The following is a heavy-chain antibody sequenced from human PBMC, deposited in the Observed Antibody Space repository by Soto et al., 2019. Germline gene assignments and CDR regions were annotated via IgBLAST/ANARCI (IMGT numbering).Heavy chain of an antibody. Sequence: ASVKVSCKASGYTFSSYGMNWVRQAPGQGLEWMGWISAYNGNTNYAQKLQGRVSITTDTSTSTAYMELRSLRSDDTAVYCCARDGSSGYYYGYWGQGTLVTVS. CDR2: ISAYNGNT. V-gene: IGHV1-18*01. D-gene: IGHD3-22*01. CDR1: GYTFSSYG. CDR3: ARDGSSGYYYGY. J-gene: IGHJ4*02.